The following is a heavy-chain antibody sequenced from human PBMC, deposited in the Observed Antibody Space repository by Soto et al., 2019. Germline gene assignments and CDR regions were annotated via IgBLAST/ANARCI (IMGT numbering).Heavy chain of an antibody. CDR2: ISSSSSYI. Sequence: LRLSCAASGFTFSSYSMNWVRQAPGKGLEWVSSISSSSSYIYYADSVKGRFTISRDNAKNSLYLQMNSLRAEDTAVYYCARAPQDSSGYYLPHNWFDPWGQGTLVTVSS. CDR1: GFTFSSYS. CDR3: ARAPQDSSGYYLPHNWFDP. D-gene: IGHD3-22*01. V-gene: IGHV3-21*01. J-gene: IGHJ5*02.